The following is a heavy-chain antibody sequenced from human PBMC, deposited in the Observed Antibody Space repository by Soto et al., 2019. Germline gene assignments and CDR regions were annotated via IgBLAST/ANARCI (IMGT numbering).Heavy chain of an antibody. CDR1: GFTFTSYS. CDR2: ITSKSTTI. V-gene: IGHV3-48*02. D-gene: IGHD3-16*01. CDR3: AREMGACSDSSCYPGPYDS. J-gene: IGHJ5*02. Sequence: GGSLILSCAASGFTFTSYSMNWVRQAPGQGLEWVSYITSKSTTIKYADSVKGRFTVSRDNAKNSLYLQLNSLRDEDTAVYYCAREMGACSDSSCYPGPYDSWGQGTLVTVS.